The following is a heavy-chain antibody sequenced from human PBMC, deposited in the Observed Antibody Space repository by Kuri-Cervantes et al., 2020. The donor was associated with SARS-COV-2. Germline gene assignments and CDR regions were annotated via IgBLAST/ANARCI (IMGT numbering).Heavy chain of an antibody. V-gene: IGHV1-2*02. CDR1: GYRFTDYR. D-gene: IGHD3-22*01. CDR2: INTYNDDT. Sequence: ASVQVSCKASGYRFTDYRMHWVRQAPGQGLEWMGCINTYNDDTLYAHKFQGRVIMTRDTSISTAYLEVSGLRSDDTAVYYCATVAPPRITMIVVVGGFAFDIWGQGTMVTVSS. J-gene: IGHJ3*02. CDR3: ATVAPPRITMIVVVGGFAFDI.